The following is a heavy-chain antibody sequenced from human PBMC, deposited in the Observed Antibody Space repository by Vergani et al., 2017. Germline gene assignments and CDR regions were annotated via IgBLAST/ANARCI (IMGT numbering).Heavy chain of an antibody. D-gene: IGHD2-2*02. J-gene: IGHJ6*02. CDR2: ISSSGSTI. V-gene: IGHV3-11*04. Sequence: QVQLVESGGGLVKPGGSLRLSCAASGFTFSDYYMSWIRQAPGKGLEWVSYISSSGSTIYYADSVKGRFTISRDNAKNSLYLQMNSLRAEDTAVYYCARDGGSTSCYIGTGCYYYGMDVWGQGTTVTVSS. CDR1: GFTFSDYY. CDR3: ARDGGSTSCYIGTGCYYYGMDV.